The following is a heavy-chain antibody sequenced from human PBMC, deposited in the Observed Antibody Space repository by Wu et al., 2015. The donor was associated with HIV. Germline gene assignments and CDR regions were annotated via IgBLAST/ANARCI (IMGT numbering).Heavy chain of an antibody. Sequence: QVQMVQSGAEIKKPGASVTVSCETSGFIFIDYYIHWVRQAPGQGLEWMGLIDPAGGSPSYAQKFQGRVTMTRDTSTSTIYMELSSLRSDDTTIYYCARADGYGDLDYWGQGTLVTVSS. D-gene: IGHD4-17*01. CDR1: GFIFIDYY. CDR2: IDPAGGSP. J-gene: IGHJ4*02. V-gene: IGHV1-46*01. CDR3: ARADGYGDLDY.